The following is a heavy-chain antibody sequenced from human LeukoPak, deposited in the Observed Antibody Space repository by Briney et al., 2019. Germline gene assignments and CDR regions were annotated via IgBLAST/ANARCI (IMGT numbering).Heavy chain of an antibody. Sequence: PSETLSLICTVSGGSIRNSYWSWIRQPPGKGLEWIGYIYFTGSTSYNPSLKSRVTISVDTSKNRFSLKLSTVTAAGTAVYYCTRRPTGDPKFDYWGQGTLVTVSS. CDR1: GGSIRNSY. V-gene: IGHV4-59*08. CDR2: IYFTGST. D-gene: IGHD7-27*01. CDR3: TRRPTGDPKFDY. J-gene: IGHJ4*02.